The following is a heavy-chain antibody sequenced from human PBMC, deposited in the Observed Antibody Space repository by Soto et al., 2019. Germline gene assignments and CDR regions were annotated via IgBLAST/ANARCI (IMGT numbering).Heavy chain of an antibody. J-gene: IGHJ3*02. V-gene: IGHV1-69*13. D-gene: IGHD3-22*01. CDR1: GGTFSSYS. Sequence: SVKVSCKASGGTFSSYSISWVRQAPGQGLEWMGGIIPIFGTANYAQKFQGRVTITADESTSTAYMELSSLRSEDTAVYYCARDWPGGSSGSAHDAFDIWGQGTMVTVSS. CDR2: IIPIFGTA. CDR3: ARDWPGGSSGSAHDAFDI.